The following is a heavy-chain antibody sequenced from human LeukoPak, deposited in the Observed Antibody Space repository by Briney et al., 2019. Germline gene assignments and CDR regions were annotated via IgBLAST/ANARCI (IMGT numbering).Heavy chain of an antibody. CDR1: GITFSSYA. D-gene: IGHD1-1*01. J-gene: IGHJ6*02. CDR3: AKNGRTYYGMDV. V-gene: IGHV3-23*01. CDR2: VSAGGNTT. Sequence: GGSLRLSCAASGITFSSYAMSWVRQAPGKGLEWVAVVSAGGNTTHSADSVEGRFLISRGNSKNTLYLQMNSLRVEDTAVYYCAKNGRTYYGMDVWGQGTTVTVSS.